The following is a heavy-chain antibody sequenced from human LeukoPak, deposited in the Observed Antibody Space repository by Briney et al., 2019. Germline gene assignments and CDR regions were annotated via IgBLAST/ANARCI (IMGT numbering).Heavy chain of an antibody. D-gene: IGHD2-2*01. J-gene: IGHJ6*02. CDR3: ATVGVRSTSPNDYGLDV. CDR1: GFTFSSYA. Sequence: KPGGSLRLSCAASGFTFSSYAMSWVRQAPGKGLEWVGRIKNKIDGGTADYAAPVKDRFTISRDDSKNTVYLQVNSLKTEDTGVYYCATVGVRSTSPNDYGLDVWGQGTTVTVSS. CDR2: IKNKIDGGTA. V-gene: IGHV3-15*01.